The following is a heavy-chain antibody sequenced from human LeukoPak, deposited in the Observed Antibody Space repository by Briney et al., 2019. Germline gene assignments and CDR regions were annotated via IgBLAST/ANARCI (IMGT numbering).Heavy chain of an antibody. D-gene: IGHD6-13*01. V-gene: IGHV4-39*07. CDR2: TYYTGST. J-gene: IGHJ4*02. CDR3: ARDPRRAAAGRAAFDY. CDR1: GGSISSSSYY. Sequence: SETLSLTCTVSGGSISSSSYYWGWIRPPPGKGLEWIGSTYYTGSTYYNPSLRSRVTISVDTSKNQFSLKVSSVTAADTAVYYCARDPRRAAAGRAAFDYWGQGTLVTVSS.